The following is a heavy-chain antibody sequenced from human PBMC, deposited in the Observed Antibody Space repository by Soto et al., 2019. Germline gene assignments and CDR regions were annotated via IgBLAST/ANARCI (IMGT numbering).Heavy chain of an antibody. Sequence: HPWGPLRLSCVGSGFTSGFTFSTYAMSLVRQAPGKGLEWVSDVSNSGRSTYYADSVKGRFTISRDNSKNTMYMQMNSLRAEDTAVYYCTRRPDAFDIWGQGTMVTVSS. J-gene: IGHJ3*02. V-gene: IGHV3-23*01. D-gene: IGHD6-6*01. CDR2: VSNSGRST. CDR3: TRRPDAFDI. CDR1: GFTSGFTFSTYA.